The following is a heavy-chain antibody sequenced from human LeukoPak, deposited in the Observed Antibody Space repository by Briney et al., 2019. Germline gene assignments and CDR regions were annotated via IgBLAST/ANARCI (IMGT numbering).Heavy chain of an antibody. V-gene: IGHV4-34*01. CDR2: IKHSGST. Sequence: PSETLSLTCAVYGGSFSGYYWSWIRQPPGKGLEWIGEIKHSGSTNYNPSLKSRVTISVDTSKNQFSLKLSSVTAADTAVYYCARGRPSDILTGYFTPFDYWGQGTLVTVSS. D-gene: IGHD3-9*01. CDR1: GGSFSGYY. J-gene: IGHJ4*02. CDR3: ARGRPSDILTGYFTPFDY.